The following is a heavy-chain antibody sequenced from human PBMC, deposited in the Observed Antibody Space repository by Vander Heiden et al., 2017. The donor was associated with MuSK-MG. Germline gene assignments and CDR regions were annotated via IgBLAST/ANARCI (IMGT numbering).Heavy chain of an antibody. CDR3: AAQWLLLGAFDI. Sequence: EVQLLESGGGLEQPEGSLRLSCAASGLTFSPYAMSWVRQAPGKGLEWVSSISGNGDSTYYADSVKGHFTISRDNSKNTLYLQMNSLRAEDTAVYYCAAQWLLLGAFDIWGQGTMVTVSS. CDR2: ISGNGDST. J-gene: IGHJ3*02. D-gene: IGHD6-19*01. CDR1: GLTFSPYA. V-gene: IGHV3-23*01.